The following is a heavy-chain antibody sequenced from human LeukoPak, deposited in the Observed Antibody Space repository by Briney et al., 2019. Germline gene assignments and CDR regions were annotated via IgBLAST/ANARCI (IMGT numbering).Heavy chain of an antibody. J-gene: IGHJ5*02. Sequence: GGSLRLSCAASGFTFSSYWMSWVRQAPGKGLEWVANIKQDGSEKYHVDSVKGRFTISRDNAKNSLYLQMNSLRAEDTAVYYCARDYPTGLFDPWGQGTLVTVSS. V-gene: IGHV3-7*01. CDR1: GFTFSSYW. D-gene: IGHD3-9*01. CDR3: ARDYPTGLFDP. CDR2: IKQDGSEK.